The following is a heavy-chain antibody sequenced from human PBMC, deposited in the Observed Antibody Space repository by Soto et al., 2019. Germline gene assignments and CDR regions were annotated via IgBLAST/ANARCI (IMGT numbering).Heavy chain of an antibody. CDR3: ARMTTVTKIDY. CDR2: IYFTGST. V-gene: IGHV4-59*01. J-gene: IGHJ4*02. D-gene: IGHD4-17*01. Sequence: WTWVRQPPGKGLEFIGYIYFTGSTNYNPSLKSRATISVDPSKIQFSLTLTSVTAADTAMYYCARMTTVTKIDYWGQGTPVSVSS.